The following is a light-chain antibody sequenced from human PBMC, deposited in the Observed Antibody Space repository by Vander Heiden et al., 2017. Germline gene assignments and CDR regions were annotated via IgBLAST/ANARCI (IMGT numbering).Light chain of an antibody. CDR3: QQYDNLPLT. V-gene: IGKV1-33*01. J-gene: IGKJ3*01. CDR1: QDLSNY. Sequence: DIPMTQSPSSLSASLGDRVTITCQASQDLSNYLNWYQQKPGKATKLLIYDASNLETGVPARFSGSGSGTDFTFTISSLQPEDIATYYCQQYDNLPLTFGRGTKVDIK. CDR2: DAS.